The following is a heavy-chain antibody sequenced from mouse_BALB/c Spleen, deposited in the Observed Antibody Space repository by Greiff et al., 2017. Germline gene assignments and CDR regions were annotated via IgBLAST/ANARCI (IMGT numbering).Heavy chain of an antibody. V-gene: IGHV10-1*02. CDR1: GFTFNTYA. CDR2: IRSKSNNYAT. J-gene: IGHJ3*01. D-gene: IGHD2-3*01. CDR3: VRQDGLAWFAY. Sequence: EVKVVESGGGLVQPKGSLKLSCAASGFTFNTYAMNWVRQAPGKGLEWVARIRSKSNNYATYYADSVKDRFTISRDDSQSMLYLQMNNLKTEDTAMYYCVRQDGLAWFAYWGQGTLVTVSA.